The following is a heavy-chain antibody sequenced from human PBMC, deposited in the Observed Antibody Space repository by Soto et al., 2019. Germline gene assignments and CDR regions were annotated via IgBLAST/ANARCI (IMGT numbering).Heavy chain of an antibody. CDR2: IYYSGST. CDR1: GGSISSGDDF. V-gene: IGHV4-30-4*01. J-gene: IGHJ6*02. CDR3: ARDRAKWKDYYYYGMDV. D-gene: IGHD1-20*01. Sequence: NPSATLSLTCTVSGGSISSGDDFWTWIRQPPGKGLEWIGYIYYSGSTYYNPSLKSRLTMSVDTSKNQFSLKLSSVTAADTAVYYCARDRAKWKDYYYYGMDVWGQGTTVTVSS.